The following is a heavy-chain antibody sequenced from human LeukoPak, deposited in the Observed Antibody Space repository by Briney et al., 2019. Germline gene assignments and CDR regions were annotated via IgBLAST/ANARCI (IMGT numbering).Heavy chain of an antibody. D-gene: IGHD3-22*01. J-gene: IGHJ6*03. CDR1: GGSISSSSYY. CDR2: IYYSGST. CDR3: ASTDYYYDSSGYYYYYYMDV. V-gene: IGHV4-39*01. Sequence: PSETLSLTCTVSGGSISSSSYYWGWIRQPLGKGLEWIGSIYYSGSTYYNPSLKSRVTISVDTSKNQFSLKLSSVTAADTAVYYCASTDYYYDSSGYYYYYYMDVWGKGTTVTVSS.